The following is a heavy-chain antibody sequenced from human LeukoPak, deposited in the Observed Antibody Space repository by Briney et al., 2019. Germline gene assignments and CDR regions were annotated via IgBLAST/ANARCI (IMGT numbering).Heavy chain of an antibody. V-gene: IGHV4-39*07. D-gene: IGHD6-13*01. J-gene: IGHJ4*02. CDR2: INHSGST. Sequence: SETLSLTCTVSGGSISSSSYYWGWIRQPPGKGLEWIGSINHSGSTYYNPSLRSRVTISVDTSKNQFSLKLRSVTAADTAVYYCARLYSITWYYFDYWGQGTLVTVSS. CDR3: ARLYSITWYYFDY. CDR1: GGSISSSSYY.